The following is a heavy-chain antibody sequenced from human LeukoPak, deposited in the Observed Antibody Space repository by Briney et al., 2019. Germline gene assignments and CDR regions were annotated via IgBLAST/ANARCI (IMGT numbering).Heavy chain of an antibody. J-gene: IGHJ4*02. CDR1: GYTFTSYA. V-gene: IGHV7-4-1*02. D-gene: IGHD2-15*01. CDR2: INTNTGNP. Sequence: VASVKVSCKASGYTFTSYAMNWVRQAPGQGLEWMGWINTNTGNPTYAQGFTGRFVFSLGTSVSTAYLQISSLKAEDTAVYYCARMYCSGGSCYGDDYWGQGTLVTVSS. CDR3: ARMYCSGGSCYGDDY.